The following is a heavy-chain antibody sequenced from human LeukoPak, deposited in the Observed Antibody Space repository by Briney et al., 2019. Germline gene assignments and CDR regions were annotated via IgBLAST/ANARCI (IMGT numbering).Heavy chain of an antibody. D-gene: IGHD2-2*01. J-gene: IGHJ4*02. CDR1: GGTFNSYG. V-gene: IGHV1-69*06. CDR3: ARDGAPDAHCSSANCAIR. Sequence: SVKVSCKASGGTFNSYGISWVRQAPGQGLEWMGGIIPIFGAANYAQKFQGRVTITADTSTSTTYMEVSSLRSEDTAVYYCARDGAPDAHCSSANCAIRWGQGTLVTVSS. CDR2: IIPIFGAA.